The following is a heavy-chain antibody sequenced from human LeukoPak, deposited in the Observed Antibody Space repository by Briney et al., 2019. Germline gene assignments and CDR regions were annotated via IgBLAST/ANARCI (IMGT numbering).Heavy chain of an antibody. CDR1: GFTFSSYG. D-gene: IGHD2-15*01. CDR2: IRYDGSNK. J-gene: IGHJ4*02. Sequence: GGSLRLSCAASGFTFSSYGMHWVRQAPGKGLEWVAFIRYDGSNKYYAESVKGRFTISRDNSKNTLYLQVNSLRAEDTAVYYCAKEVVAAAFVYWGQGTLVTVSS. V-gene: IGHV3-30*02. CDR3: AKEVVAAAFVY.